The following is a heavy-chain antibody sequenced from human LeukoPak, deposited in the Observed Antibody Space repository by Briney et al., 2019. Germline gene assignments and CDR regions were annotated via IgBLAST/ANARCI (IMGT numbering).Heavy chain of an antibody. CDR3: ARDYYDILTGYYTFDY. J-gene: IGHJ4*02. D-gene: IGHD3-9*01. CDR2: ISSSGSTI. CDR1: GFTFSSYE. V-gene: IGHV3-48*03. Sequence: GGSLRLSCAASGFTFSSYEMNWVRQAPGKGLEWVSYISSSGSTIYYADSVKGRFTISRDNAKNSLYLQMNSLRAEDTAVYYCARDYYDILTGYYTFDYWGQGTLVTVSS.